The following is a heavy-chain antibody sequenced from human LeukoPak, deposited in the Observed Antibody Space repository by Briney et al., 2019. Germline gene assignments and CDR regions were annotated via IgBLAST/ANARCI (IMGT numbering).Heavy chain of an antibody. Sequence: GGSLRLSCAASGFTFSSYAMTWVRQAPGKGLEWVSSISGGGDTTYYADSVKGRFTISRDNARNTLHLQMNSLRSEDTAVYFCAKRGVVIRAVLVVGFHKEAYYFDSWGQGAPVTVSS. CDR2: ISGGGDTT. J-gene: IGHJ4*02. CDR1: GFTFSSYA. V-gene: IGHV3-23*01. CDR3: AKRGVVIRAVLVVGFHKEAYYFDS. D-gene: IGHD2-15*01.